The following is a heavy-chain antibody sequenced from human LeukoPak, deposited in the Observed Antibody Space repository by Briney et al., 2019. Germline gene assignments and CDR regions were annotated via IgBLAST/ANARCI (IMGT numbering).Heavy chain of an antibody. CDR2: INPNSGGT. Sequence: GASVKVSCKASGYTFTDYYIHWVRQAPGQGLEWMGWINPNSGGTNYAQKFQGRVTMTTDTYISTAYMELIRLTSDDTAVYYCARDDPYDVLSGYDYWGQGTLVTVSS. CDR1: GYTFTDYY. J-gene: IGHJ4*02. CDR3: ARDDPYDVLSGYDY. D-gene: IGHD3-3*01. V-gene: IGHV1-2*02.